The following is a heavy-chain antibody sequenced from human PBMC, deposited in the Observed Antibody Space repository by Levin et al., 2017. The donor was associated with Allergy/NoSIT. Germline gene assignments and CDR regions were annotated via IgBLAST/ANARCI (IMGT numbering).Heavy chain of an antibody. CDR3: AKNLKILAAAGHAFDI. CDR1: GFTFSSYG. CDR2: ISYDGSNK. Sequence: PGGSLRLSCAASGFTFSSYGMHWVRQAPGKGLEWVAVISYDGSNKYYADSVKGRFTISRDNSKNTLYLQMNSLRAEDTAVYYCAKNLKILAAAGHAFDIWGQGTMVTVSS. V-gene: IGHV3-30*18. D-gene: IGHD6-13*01. J-gene: IGHJ3*02.